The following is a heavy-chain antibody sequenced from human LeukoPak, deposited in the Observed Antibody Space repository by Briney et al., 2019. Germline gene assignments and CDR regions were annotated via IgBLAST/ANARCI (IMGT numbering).Heavy chain of an antibody. V-gene: IGHV6-1*01. CDR2: TYYRSKWYN. CDR1: GDSVSSNSAA. CDR3: AREVQLERLPVFEFDY. D-gene: IGHD1-1*01. Sequence: SQTLSPTCAISGDSVSSNSAAWNWIRQSPSRGLEWLGRTYYRSKWYNDYAVSVKSRITINPDTSKNQFSLQLNSVTPEDTAVYYCAREVQLERLPVFEFDYWGQGTLVTVSS. J-gene: IGHJ4*02.